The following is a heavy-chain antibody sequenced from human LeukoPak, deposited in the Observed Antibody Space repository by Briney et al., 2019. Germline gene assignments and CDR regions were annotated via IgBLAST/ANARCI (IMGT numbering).Heavy chain of an antibody. CDR2: ISRDSGTI. Sequence: GGSLRLSCAASGFIFSSYSMNWVRQAPGKGLEWVSYISRDSGTIYEADSVKGRFTISRDDARNSLFLQMNSLRAEDTATYYCAREDYYDSSAYPSRGFDYWGQGTLVTVSS. D-gene: IGHD3-22*01. V-gene: IGHV3-48*01. CDR3: AREDYYDSSAYPSRGFDY. CDR1: GFIFSSYS. J-gene: IGHJ4*02.